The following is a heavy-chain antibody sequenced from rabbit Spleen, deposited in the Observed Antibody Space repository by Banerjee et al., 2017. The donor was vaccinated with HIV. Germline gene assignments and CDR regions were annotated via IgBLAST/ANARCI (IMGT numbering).Heavy chain of an antibody. CDR3: ARDTGSSFSSYGMDL. CDR1: GFFFSSNW. V-gene: IGHV1S45*01. Sequence: QEQLEESGGGLVKPGGTLTLTCTVSGFFFSSNWICWVRQAPGKGLEWISCIAGSSSGFTYSATWAKGRFTISKTSSTTVTLQMTSLTVADTATYFCARDTGSSFSSYGMDLWGQGTLVTVS. CDR2: IAGSSSGFT. D-gene: IGHD8-1*01. J-gene: IGHJ6*01.